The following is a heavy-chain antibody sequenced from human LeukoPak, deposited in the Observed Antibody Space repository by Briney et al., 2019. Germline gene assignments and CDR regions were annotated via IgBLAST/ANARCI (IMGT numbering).Heavy chain of an antibody. CDR2: MNPNSGNT. CDR3: ARVRRYYDILSKPFDY. D-gene: IGHD3-9*01. J-gene: IGHJ4*02. V-gene: IGHV1-8*01. Sequence: ASVKVSCKASGYTFTSYDINWVRQATGQGLEWMGWMNPNSGNTGYAQKFQGRVTMTRDTSISTAYMELSRLRSDDTAVYYCARVRRYYDILSKPFDYWGQGTLVTVSS. CDR1: GYTFTSYD.